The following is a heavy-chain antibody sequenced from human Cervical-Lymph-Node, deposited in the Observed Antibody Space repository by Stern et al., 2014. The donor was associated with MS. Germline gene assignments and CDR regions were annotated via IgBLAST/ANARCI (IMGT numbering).Heavy chain of an antibody. CDR3: ARGPKFGAFDI. V-gene: IGHV1-2*06. D-gene: IGHD3-3*01. CDR1: GYTFTAYF. Sequence: QVQLVQSETEVKKPGASVRVSCKTSGYTFTAYFLYWVRQAPGQGLEWMARINPKSGATDYDENIEGRVTLTSVTSLNTTYMEVSRLTSDDTAMYYCARGPKFGAFDIWVQGTVFSVST. J-gene: IGHJ3*02. CDR2: INPKSGAT.